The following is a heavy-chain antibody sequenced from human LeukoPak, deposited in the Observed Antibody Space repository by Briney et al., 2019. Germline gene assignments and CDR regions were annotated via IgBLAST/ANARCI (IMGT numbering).Heavy chain of an antibody. CDR2: ISSSGGST. Sequence: GGSLRLSCTVSGFTFSSNSMSWVRQAPGKGLEWVSSISSSGGSTYYADSVKGRFTISRDNSKNTLYLQMNSLRAEDTAIYYCAKDLVTGSLDYWGQGTLVTVSS. J-gene: IGHJ4*02. CDR1: GFTFSSNS. V-gene: IGHV3-23*01. D-gene: IGHD3-10*01. CDR3: AKDLVTGSLDY.